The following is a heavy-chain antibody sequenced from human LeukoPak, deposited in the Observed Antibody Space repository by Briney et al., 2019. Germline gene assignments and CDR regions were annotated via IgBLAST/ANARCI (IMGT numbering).Heavy chain of an antibody. J-gene: IGHJ4*02. D-gene: IGHD5-18*01. CDR2: ISVYDGNT. V-gene: IGHV1-18*01. CDR1: GYSFSSYG. CDR3: ARDMSEGYSYY. Sequence: GASVKVSCKASGYSFSSYGITWVRQAPGQGLEWMGWISVYDGNTDYAQKIQGRVTMTTDTSTNTAYMELRSLRSDDTAVYYCARDMSEGYSYYWGQGTLVTVSS.